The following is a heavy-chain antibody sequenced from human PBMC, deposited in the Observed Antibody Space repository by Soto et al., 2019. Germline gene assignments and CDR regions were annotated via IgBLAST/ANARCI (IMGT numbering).Heavy chain of an antibody. Sequence: EVQLVESGGGLVKPGGSLRLSCAASGFTFSSYSMNWVRQAPGKGLEWVSSISSSSSYIYYADSVKGRFTISRDNAKNSLYLQMNSLRAEDTAVYYCARVSGSSRMYYFDYWGQETLVTVSS. J-gene: IGHJ4*02. CDR3: ARVSGSSRMYYFDY. CDR1: GFTFSSYS. D-gene: IGHD6-19*01. V-gene: IGHV3-21*01. CDR2: ISSSSSYI.